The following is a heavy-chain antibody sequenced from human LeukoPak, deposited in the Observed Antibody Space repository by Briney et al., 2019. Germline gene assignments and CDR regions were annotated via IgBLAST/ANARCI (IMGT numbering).Heavy chain of an antibody. CDR2: ITKSSTYV. V-gene: IGHV3-21*04. CDR1: GFTFRTHS. D-gene: IGHD3-10*01. J-gene: IGHJ4*02. CDR3: ARGSGLHV. Sequence: GGSLRLSCEASGFTFRTHSMNWVRQAPGKGLEWVSSITKSSTYVYYADSVKGRFTISRDNANNSLFLQTNNLGVDDTGVYYCARGSGLHVWGQGTLVIVSS.